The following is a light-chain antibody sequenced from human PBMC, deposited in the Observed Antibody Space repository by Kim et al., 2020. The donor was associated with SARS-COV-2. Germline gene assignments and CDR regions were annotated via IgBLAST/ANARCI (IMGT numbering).Light chain of an antibody. V-gene: IGKV2-28*01. Sequence: VMTQAPLSLSVTPGAPASISCKSSQSLQHTNGYNYLHWYLQKPGQFPQLLVYLGSNRAAGVPDRFSGSGSGTNFTLKISRVEAEDVGVYYCLQTLQLPFTFGGGTKVDIK. CDR2: LGS. CDR3: LQTLQLPFT. J-gene: IGKJ4*01. CDR1: QSLQHTNGYNY.